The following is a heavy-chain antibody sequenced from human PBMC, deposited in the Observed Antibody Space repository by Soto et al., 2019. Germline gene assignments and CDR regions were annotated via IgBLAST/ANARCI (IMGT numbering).Heavy chain of an antibody. CDR2: ISNDGRDK. Sequence: PGGSLRLCCAASGFTFSTYGMYWVRQAPGKGLEWVAVISNDGRDKYYGDSVKGRFTVSRDNSKNTLFLQMDSLTDEDTAVYYCVRGGTHYFDYWRQGTLVTVSS. CDR3: VRGGTHYFDY. D-gene: IGHD1-1*01. J-gene: IGHJ4*02. CDR1: GFTFSTYG. V-gene: IGHV3-30*03.